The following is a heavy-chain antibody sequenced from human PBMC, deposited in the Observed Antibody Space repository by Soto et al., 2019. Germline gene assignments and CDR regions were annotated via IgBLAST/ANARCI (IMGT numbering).Heavy chain of an antibody. CDR3: ARDPITLVRGVMGWFDP. CDR2: ISSSSSTI. D-gene: IGHD3-10*01. CDR1: GFTFSDYS. V-gene: IGHV3-48*01. J-gene: IGHJ5*02. Sequence: GGSLRLSCAASGFTFSDYSMTWVRQAPGKGLEWVSYISSSSSTIYYADSVKGRFTISRDNAKNSLYLQMNSLRAEDTAVYYCARDPITLVRGVMGWFDPWGQGTLVTVSS.